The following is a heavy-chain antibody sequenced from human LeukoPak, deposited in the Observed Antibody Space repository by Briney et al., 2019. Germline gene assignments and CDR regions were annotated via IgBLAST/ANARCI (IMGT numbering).Heavy chain of an antibody. J-gene: IGHJ4*02. Sequence: SETLSLTCTVSGDSISTYYWSWIRQPPGKGLEWIGYLYYTGSTNYNPSLKSRVTISVDRSKKQFSLKLSSVTAVDTAVYYCARRSAVAAYFDYWGQGTLDTVSS. V-gene: IGHV4-59*12. CDR1: GDSISTYY. D-gene: IGHD6-19*01. CDR3: ARRSAVAAYFDY. CDR2: LYYTGST.